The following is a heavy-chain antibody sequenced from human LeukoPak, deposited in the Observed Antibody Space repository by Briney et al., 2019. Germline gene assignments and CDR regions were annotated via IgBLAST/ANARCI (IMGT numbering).Heavy chain of an antibody. CDR3: ARGWSYDSSGYYYLAY. CDR1: GYTFTSHY. D-gene: IGHD3-22*01. V-gene: IGHV1-46*01. CDR2: INPSDGRT. Sequence: ASVKVSCKASGYTFTSHYIHWVRQAPGQGLEWMGIINPSDGRTSYAQKFLGRVTMTRDTSTSTVYMELYSLRSEDTAVYYCARGWSYDSSGYYYLAYWGQGTLVTVSS. J-gene: IGHJ4*02.